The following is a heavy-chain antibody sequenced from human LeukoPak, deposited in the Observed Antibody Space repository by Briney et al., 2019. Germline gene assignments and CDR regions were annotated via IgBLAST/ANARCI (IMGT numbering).Heavy chain of an antibody. Sequence: SSETLSLTCTVSGGSISSGGYYWSWIRQHPGKGLEWIGYIYYSGSTYYNPSLKSRVTISVDTSKNQFSLKLSSVTAADTAVYYCARGLLFSWFDPWGQGTLVTVSS. D-gene: IGHD2-21*02. CDR1: GGSISSGGYY. V-gene: IGHV4-31*03. J-gene: IGHJ5*02. CDR3: ARGLLFSWFDP. CDR2: IYYSGST.